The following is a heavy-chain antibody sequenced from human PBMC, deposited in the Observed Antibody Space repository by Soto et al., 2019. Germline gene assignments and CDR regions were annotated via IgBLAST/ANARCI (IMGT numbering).Heavy chain of an antibody. Sequence: SETLSLTCAVSGASVSGQYWSWIRQPPGKGLEWVGEIIPAGSTTYNPSLKSRLSFSLDTSKNHFSLNLSSVSVADTAVYYCARGGITMAWNYYYYGMDVWGQGTTVTVSS. V-gene: IGHV4-34*01. CDR1: GASVSGQY. J-gene: IGHJ6*02. CDR2: IIPAGST. D-gene: IGHD3-10*01. CDR3: ARGGITMAWNYYYYGMDV.